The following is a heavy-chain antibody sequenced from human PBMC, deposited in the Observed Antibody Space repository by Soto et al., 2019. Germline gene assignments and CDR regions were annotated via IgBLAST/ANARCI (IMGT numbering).Heavy chain of an antibody. Sequence: QVQLQESGPGLVKPSETLSLTCTVSGGSISSYYWSWIRQPPAKGLEWIGYIYYSGSTNYNPSLKSRVTISVDTSKNQFSLKLSSVTAADTAVYYCARGPPTFIWSGYYFDYWGQGTLVTVSS. J-gene: IGHJ4*02. V-gene: IGHV4-59*01. CDR2: IYYSGST. CDR3: ARGPPTFIWSGYYFDY. D-gene: IGHD3-3*01. CDR1: GGSISSYY.